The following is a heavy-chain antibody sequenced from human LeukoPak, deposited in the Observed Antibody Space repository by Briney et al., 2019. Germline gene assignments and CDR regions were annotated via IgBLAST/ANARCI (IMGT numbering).Heavy chain of an antibody. D-gene: IGHD4-17*01. J-gene: IGHJ4*02. CDR2: INSAGST. V-gene: IGHV3-53*01. CDR3: AKDQNTVATAPFDY. CDR1: GFSFNNAW. Sequence: GGSLRLSCTPSGTASGFSFNNAWMNWVRQAPGKGLEWVSAINSAGSTYYGDSVRGRFTTSRDNSKNVLYLQMNSLRAEDTALYYCAKDQNTVATAPFDYWGQGTLVTVSS.